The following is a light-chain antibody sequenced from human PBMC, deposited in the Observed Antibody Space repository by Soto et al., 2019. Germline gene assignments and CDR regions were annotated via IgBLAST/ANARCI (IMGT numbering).Light chain of an antibody. CDR2: DVS. V-gene: IGLV2-14*01. Sequence: ALTQPASVSGSPGQSITISCTGTSSDVGGYNYVSWYQQHPGKAPKLMIYDVSDRPSGVSNRFSGSKSGNTASLTISGLQAEDEADYYCSSYTSSSTLVVFGGGTKLTVL. J-gene: IGLJ2*01. CDR1: SSDVGGYNY. CDR3: SSYTSSSTLVV.